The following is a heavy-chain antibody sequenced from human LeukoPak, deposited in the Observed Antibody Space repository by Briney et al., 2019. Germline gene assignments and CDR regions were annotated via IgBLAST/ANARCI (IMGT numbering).Heavy chain of an antibody. V-gene: IGHV1-8*01. CDR2: MNPNNGNT. D-gene: IGHD3-10*01. J-gene: IGHJ5*02. Sequence: ASVKVSCKASGFTFTSYDINWVRQATGQGLEWMGWMNPNNGNTGYAQKFRGRVTMTRDTSISTAYMELRSLRSEDTAVYYCVRDGEGVAISVNYWFDPWGQGTLVTVSS. CDR1: GFTFTSYD. CDR3: VRDGEGVAISVNYWFDP.